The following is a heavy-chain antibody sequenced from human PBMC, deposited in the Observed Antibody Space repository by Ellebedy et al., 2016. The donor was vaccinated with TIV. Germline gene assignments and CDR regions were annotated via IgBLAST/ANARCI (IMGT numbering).Heavy chain of an antibody. CDR1: GYIFATYS. V-gene: IGHV1-3*01. Sequence: AASVKVSCKASGYIFATYSMHWVRHAPGQSLEWMGLIHAGNGNTKYSQKFQGRVTITRDTSASTDYREVSSLRSEDTAVYYCARVREGYNQRPYFDFWGQGTLVTVSS. CDR2: IHAGNGNT. CDR3: ARVREGYNQRPYFDF. D-gene: IGHD5-24*01. J-gene: IGHJ4*02.